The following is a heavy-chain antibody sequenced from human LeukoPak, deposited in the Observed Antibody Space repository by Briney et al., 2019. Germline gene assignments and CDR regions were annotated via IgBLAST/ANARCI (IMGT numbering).Heavy chain of an antibody. CDR3: ATPGHSSAFDY. V-gene: IGHV3-7*01. J-gene: IGHJ4*02. CDR1: GFTFSSYS. D-gene: IGHD6-25*01. Sequence: GGSLRLSCAASGFTFSSYSMNWVRQAPGKGLEWVASIKQDGSEKYYVDSVKGRFTISRDNAKNTLYLQMNSLRAEDTAVYYCATPGHSSAFDYWGQGTLVTVSS. CDR2: IKQDGSEK.